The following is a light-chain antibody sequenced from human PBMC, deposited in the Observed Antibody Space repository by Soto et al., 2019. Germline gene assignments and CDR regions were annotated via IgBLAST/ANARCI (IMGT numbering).Light chain of an antibody. J-gene: IGLJ1*01. CDR1: RRDVDGYNY. V-gene: IGLV2-14*01. Sequence: QSVLTQPASVSGSPGQSITISCTGTRRDVDGYNYVSWYQQYPGKSPKLLIYEVTHRPSGVSNRFSGSKSGNTASLTISGLQAEDEADYYCSSYTISNTLPFVFGTGTKVTVL. CDR2: EVT. CDR3: SSYTISNTLPFV.